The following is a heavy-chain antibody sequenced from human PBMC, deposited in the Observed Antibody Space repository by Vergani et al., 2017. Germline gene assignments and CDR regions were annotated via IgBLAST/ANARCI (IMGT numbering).Heavy chain of an antibody. V-gene: IGHV4-30-4*01. D-gene: IGHD3-22*01. CDR2: IYDSGST. CDR3: ARTRSALGNYYDSSGYEFDP. CDR1: GGSIRNDDYY. Sequence: QVQLQESGPGLLRPSQTLSLTCTVSGGSIRNDDYYWSWIRQPPGKGLELIGYIYDSGSTYNNPSLKSRVTISVDTSKNQFSLKLSSVTAADTAVYYCARTRSALGNYYDSSGYEFDPWGQGTLVTVSS. J-gene: IGHJ5*02.